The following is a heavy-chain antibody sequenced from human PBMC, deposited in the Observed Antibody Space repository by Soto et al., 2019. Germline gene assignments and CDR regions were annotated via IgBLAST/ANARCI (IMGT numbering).Heavy chain of an antibody. D-gene: IGHD5-18*01. CDR2: VTAYNGNT. V-gene: IGHV1-18*01. CDR3: AKRRGYSNGEFDY. CDR1: GYTFTSYG. J-gene: IGHJ4*02. Sequence: QVQLVQSGAEVKKPGASVKVSCKASGYTFTSYGISWVRQAPGQGLEWMGWVTAYNGNTNYAQKLQGRVNMTTDTSTGTAYMELRSLRYDDTAVYYCAKRRGYSNGEFDYWGQGTLVTVSS.